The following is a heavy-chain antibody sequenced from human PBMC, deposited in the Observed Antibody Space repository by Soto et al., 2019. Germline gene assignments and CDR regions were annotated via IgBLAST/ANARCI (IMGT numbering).Heavy chain of an antibody. CDR1: VGTFNTYA. D-gene: IGHD3-10*01. J-gene: IGHJ4*02. CDR2: ISPMFGAA. Sequence: QVQLVQSGAEMKKPGSSVKVSCQSSVGTFNTYAMNWVRQAPGQGPEWMGDISPMFGAANYAPKFQGRVTITAEESTGTSYMQLSSLTSEDTALYFCAREVQVHTPAFVYWGQGTLVTVSS. CDR3: AREVQVHTPAFVY. V-gene: IGHV1-69*01.